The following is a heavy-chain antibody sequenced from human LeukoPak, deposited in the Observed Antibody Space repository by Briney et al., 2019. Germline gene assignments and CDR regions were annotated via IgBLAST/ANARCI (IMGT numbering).Heavy chain of an antibody. Sequence: PGRSLRLSCAASGFTFSSYGMHWVRQAPGKGLEWVAVISYDGSNKYYADSVKGRFTISRDNSKNTLYLQMNSLRAEDTAVYYCAKAIFLVDYYDSSGQGPFGYWGQGTLVTVSS. V-gene: IGHV3-30*18. CDR3: AKAIFLVDYYDSSGQGPFGY. J-gene: IGHJ4*02. CDR2: ISYDGSNK. D-gene: IGHD3-22*01. CDR1: GFTFSSYG.